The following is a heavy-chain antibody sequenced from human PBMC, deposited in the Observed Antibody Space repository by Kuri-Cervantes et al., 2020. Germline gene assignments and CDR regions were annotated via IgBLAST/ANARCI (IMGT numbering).Heavy chain of an antibody. V-gene: IGHV4-38-2*01. D-gene: IGHD3-10*01. CDR3: ARTGGQLWFGEFAVDAFDI. CDR1: GYSISSGYY. J-gene: IGHJ3*02. CDR2: FFLPGNT. Sequence: SQTLSLTCAVSGYSISSGYYWGWIRQPPGKGLEWIGSFFLPGNTYYTAALKSRVTISVDTSKNQFSLKLSAVTAADTAVYYCARTGGQLWFGEFAVDAFDIWGQGTMVTVSS.